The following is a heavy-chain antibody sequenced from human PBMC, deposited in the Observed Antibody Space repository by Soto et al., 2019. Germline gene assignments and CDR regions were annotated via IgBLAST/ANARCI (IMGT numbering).Heavy chain of an antibody. CDR3: ARKFAPEFFDS. CDR2: IYPGDSDT. D-gene: IGHD3-10*01. Sequence: LKISCKGSGYTFSTYWIAWVRQMPGKGLEWMGIIYPGDSDTKYSPAFQGQVTISADKSINTAYLQWTSLEASDTAMYYCARKFAPEFFDSWGQGTLVTVSS. J-gene: IGHJ4*02. V-gene: IGHV5-51*01. CDR1: GYTFSTYW.